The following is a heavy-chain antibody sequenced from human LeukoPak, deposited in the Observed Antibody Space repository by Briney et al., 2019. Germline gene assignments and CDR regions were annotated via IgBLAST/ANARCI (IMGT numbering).Heavy chain of an antibody. CDR1: GYTFTGYY. Sequence: ASVKVSCKASGYTFTGYYMHWVRQAPGQGLEWMGWINPNSGGTNYAQKFQGRVTMTRDTSISTAYMELSRLRSDDTAVYYCARAGYDYVWGTHYYMDVWGKGTTVTVSS. CDR3: ARAGYDYVWGTHYYMDV. D-gene: IGHD3-16*01. V-gene: IGHV1-2*02. J-gene: IGHJ6*03. CDR2: INPNSGGT.